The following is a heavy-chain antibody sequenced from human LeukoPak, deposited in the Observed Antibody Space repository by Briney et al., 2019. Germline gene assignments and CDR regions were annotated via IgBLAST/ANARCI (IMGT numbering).Heavy chain of an antibody. D-gene: IGHD5-18*01. CDR3: ASGSGYNFGNFDY. Sequence: GGSLRLSCSVSGFTFSTYAMSWVRQAPGKGLKCVSTISASGGSTYYADSVKGRFTISRDNSKNALYLQMDSLRAEDTAVYYCASGSGYNFGNFDYWGQGTLVTVSS. V-gene: IGHV3-23*01. CDR2: ISASGGST. CDR1: GFTFSTYA. J-gene: IGHJ4*02.